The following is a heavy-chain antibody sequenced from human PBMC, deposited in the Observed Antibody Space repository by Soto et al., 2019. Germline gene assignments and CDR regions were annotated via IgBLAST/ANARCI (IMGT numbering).Heavy chain of an antibody. CDR1: GASVSSGSHY. CDR2: ISSSGGT. J-gene: IGHJ6*02. D-gene: IGHD7-27*01. Sequence: QVQLQESGPGLVKPSETLSLTCTVSGASVSSGSHYWTWIRQPPGKGLEWIGYISSSGGTNYSPSLKSRDTTSLDTSKNQFSLLLSSVTAADAAVYYCARQLGKRRMDVWGQATTVTVPS. CDR3: ARQLGKRRMDV. V-gene: IGHV4-61*01.